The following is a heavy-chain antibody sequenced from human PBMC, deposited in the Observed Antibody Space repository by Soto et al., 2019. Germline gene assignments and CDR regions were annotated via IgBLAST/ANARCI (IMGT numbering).Heavy chain of an antibody. D-gene: IGHD6-19*01. CDR3: ARDISRGWTKNLFDP. CDR2: ISSSGGST. CDR1: GFTFSSYA. V-gene: IGHV3-23*01. Sequence: EVQLLESGGGLVQPGGSLRLSCAASGFTFSSYAMSWVRQAPGKGLEWVSTISSSGGSTYYADSVEGRFTISRDNSKNTLYLQMNSMRAEDTAVYYCARDISRGWTKNLFDPWGQGTLVTVSS. J-gene: IGHJ5*02.